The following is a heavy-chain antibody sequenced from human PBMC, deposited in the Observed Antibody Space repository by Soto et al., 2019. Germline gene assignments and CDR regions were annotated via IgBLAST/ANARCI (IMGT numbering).Heavy chain of an antibody. D-gene: IGHD2-2*02. J-gene: IGHJ6*03. CDR1: GGSFSGYY. CDR3: ARMGYCSSTSCYNYYMDV. CDR2: INHSGST. Sequence: PSETLSLTCAVYGGSFSGYYWSWIRQPPGKGLEWIGEINHSGSTNYNPSLKSRVTISVDTSKNQFSLKLSSVTAADTAVYYCARMGYCSSTSCYNYYMDVWGKGTTVTVSS. V-gene: IGHV4-34*01.